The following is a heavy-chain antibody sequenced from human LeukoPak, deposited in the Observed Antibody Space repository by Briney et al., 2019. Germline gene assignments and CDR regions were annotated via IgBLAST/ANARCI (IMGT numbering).Heavy chain of an antibody. D-gene: IGHD3-3*01. CDR2: IYYSGST. V-gene: IGHV4-31*03. CDR1: GGSISSGGYY. CDR3: ARSVTSRVESWFDP. Sequence: SETLSLTCTVSGGSISSGGYYWSWIRQHPGKGLEWIGYIYYSGSTYYNPSLKSRVTISVDTSKNQFSLKLSSVTAADTAVYYCARSVTSRVESWFDPWGQGTLVTVSS. J-gene: IGHJ5*02.